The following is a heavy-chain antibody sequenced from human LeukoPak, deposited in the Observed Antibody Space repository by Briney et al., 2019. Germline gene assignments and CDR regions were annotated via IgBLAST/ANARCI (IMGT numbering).Heavy chain of an antibody. CDR3: ARQGYSSGK. V-gene: IGHV3-7*01. J-gene: IGHJ4*02. Sequence: PGGSLRLSCAASGFTFSNYWMNWVRQAPGKGLEWVASIQRDGSEKYYVESVKGRFTISRDNAKNSPYLQMNSLRAEDTAVYYCARQGYSSGKWGQGTLVTVSS. D-gene: IGHD6-19*01. CDR1: GFTFSNYW. CDR2: IQRDGSEK.